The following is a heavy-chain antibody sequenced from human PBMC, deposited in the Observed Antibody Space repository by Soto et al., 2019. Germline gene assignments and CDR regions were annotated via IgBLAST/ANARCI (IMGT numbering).Heavy chain of an antibody. J-gene: IGHJ3*02. CDR1: GDSVSSKSVA. Sequence: PSQTLSLTCVISGDSVSSKSVAWNWIRQSPSRGLEWVGRTYYRSKWHNDYAVSVKSRITINPYTSKNQFSLQLNSVSPDDTALYYCASLHSCGSDSFDIWGQGTMVTVSS. D-gene: IGHD2-15*01. V-gene: IGHV6-1*01. CDR2: TYYRSKWHN. CDR3: ASLHSCGSDSFDI.